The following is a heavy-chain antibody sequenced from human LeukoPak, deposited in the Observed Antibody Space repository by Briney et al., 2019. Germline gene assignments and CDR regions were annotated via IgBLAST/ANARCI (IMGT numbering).Heavy chain of an antibody. D-gene: IGHD3-3*01. J-gene: IGHJ5*02. CDR1: GFTFSSYW. CDR2: INTDGSST. Sequence: GGSLRLSCAASGFTFSSYWMHWVRQAPGKGLVWVSRINTDGSSTSYADSVKGRFTISRDNAKNTLYLQMNSLRAEDTAVYYCARDLLTYYDFWSGSRKGDWFDPWGQGTLVTVSS. CDR3: ARDLLTYYDFWSGSRKGDWFDP. V-gene: IGHV3-74*01.